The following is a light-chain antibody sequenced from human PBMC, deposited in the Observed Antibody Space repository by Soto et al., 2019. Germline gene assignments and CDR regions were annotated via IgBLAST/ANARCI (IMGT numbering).Light chain of an antibody. Sequence: QSALTQPASVSGSPGQSITISCTGTSSDVGSYNSVSWYQQHPDKAPKVMIYEGSKRPSGVSNRFSGSKSGNTASLTISGLQAEDEADYYCCSYAGTSWVFGGGTKLTVL. J-gene: IGLJ3*02. CDR3: CSYAGTSWV. V-gene: IGLV2-23*01. CDR1: SSDVGSYNS. CDR2: EGS.